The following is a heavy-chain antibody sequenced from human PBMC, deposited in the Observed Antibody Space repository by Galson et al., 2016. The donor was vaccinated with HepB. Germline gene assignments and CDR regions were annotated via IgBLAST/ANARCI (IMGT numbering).Heavy chain of an antibody. CDR1: GFTFSGYG. Sequence: SLRLSCAASGFTFSGYGMNWVRQAPGKGLEWVALISHDGNKKYYAESVRGRFSVSRDNSNSTLYLLMDSLRAEDTAIYYCARGGFTIYGAGFDPWGQGTLVTVSS. CDR3: ARGGFTIYGAGFDP. V-gene: IGHV3-30*03. CDR2: ISHDGNKK. J-gene: IGHJ5*02. D-gene: IGHD3-3*01.